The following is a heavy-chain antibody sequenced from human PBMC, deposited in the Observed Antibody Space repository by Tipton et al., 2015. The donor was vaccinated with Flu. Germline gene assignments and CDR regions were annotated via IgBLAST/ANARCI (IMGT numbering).Heavy chain of an antibody. Sequence: SLRLSCAASGFTFSSYEMNWVRQAPGKGLEWVSYITPSGVNKYYADSVRGRFTVSRDNAKNSLYLQMNSLRAEDTAVYYCVRGSGVYWGQGTLVTVSS. J-gene: IGHJ4*02. D-gene: IGHD3-10*01. CDR1: GFTFSSYE. CDR3: VRGSGVY. CDR2: ITPSGVNK. V-gene: IGHV3-48*03.